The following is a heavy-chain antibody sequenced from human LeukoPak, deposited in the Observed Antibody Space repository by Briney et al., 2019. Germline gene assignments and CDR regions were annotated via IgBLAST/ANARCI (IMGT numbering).Heavy chain of an antibody. D-gene: IGHD3-9*01. Sequence: ASVKVSCKAPGYTFTGYYMHWVRQAPGQGLEWMGWINPNSGGTNYAQKFQGRVTMTRDTSISTAYMELSRLRSDDTAVYYCARGGVLRYFDWLFPPYYYYYMDVWGKGTTVTVSS. CDR1: GYTFTGYY. J-gene: IGHJ6*03. CDR3: ARGGVLRYFDWLFPPYYYYYMDV. CDR2: INPNSGGT. V-gene: IGHV1-2*02.